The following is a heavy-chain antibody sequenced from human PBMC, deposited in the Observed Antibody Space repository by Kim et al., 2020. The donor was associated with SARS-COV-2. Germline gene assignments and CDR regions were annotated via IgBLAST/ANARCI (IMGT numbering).Heavy chain of an antibody. Sequence: KGRLTIARDNAKNSLYLQMNSLRAEDTAVYYCAREVEYSSFVVAETKFDPWGQGTLVTVSS. CDR3: AREVEYSSFVVAETKFDP. V-gene: IGHV3-11*05. J-gene: IGHJ5*02. D-gene: IGHD6-6*01.